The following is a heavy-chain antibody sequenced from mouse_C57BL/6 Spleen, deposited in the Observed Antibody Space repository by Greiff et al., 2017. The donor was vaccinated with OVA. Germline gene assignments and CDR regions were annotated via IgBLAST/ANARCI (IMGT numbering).Heavy chain of an antibody. V-gene: IGHV1-4*01. Sequence: QVQLQQSGADLARPGASVKMSCKASGYTFTSYSMHWVNQRPGQGLEWIGYINPSRGYTKYNQKFKDKATLTADKSSSTAYMQLSSLTSEDAAFYYCARSIYYDYDAWFAYWGQGTLVTVSA. D-gene: IGHD2-4*01. CDR2: INPSRGYT. CDR1: GYTFTSYS. CDR3: ARSIYYDYDAWFAY. J-gene: IGHJ3*01.